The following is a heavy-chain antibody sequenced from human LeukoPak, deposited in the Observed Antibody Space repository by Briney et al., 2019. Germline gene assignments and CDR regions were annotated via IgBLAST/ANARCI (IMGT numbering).Heavy chain of an antibody. J-gene: IGHJ4*02. CDR1: GGSINNYY. V-gene: IGHV4-59*08. Sequence: SETLSLTCTVSGGSINNYYWSWIRQPPGGGLEWIGYVYYNGLTRYNPSLNSRVTISVDTSKNQFSLKVNSVTAADTAIYYCAGYCNDGTCFSKALDYWGQGTLATVSS. D-gene: IGHD2-15*01. CDR2: VYYNGLT. CDR3: AGYCNDGTCFSKALDY.